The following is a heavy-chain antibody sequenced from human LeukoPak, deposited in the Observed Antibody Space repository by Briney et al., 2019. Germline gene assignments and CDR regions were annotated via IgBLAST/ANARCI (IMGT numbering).Heavy chain of an antibody. D-gene: IGHD4-11*01. CDR3: ARDLYRDSLPVSWFDP. Sequence: VSVKVPCKASGYTFTSYGISWVRQAPGQGLEWMGWISDYNGNTNYAQKLQGRVTMTTDTSTSTAYMELRSLRSDDTAVYYCARDLYRDSLPVSWFDPWGQGTLVTVSS. V-gene: IGHV1-18*01. CDR1: GYTFTSYG. CDR2: ISDYNGNT. J-gene: IGHJ5*02.